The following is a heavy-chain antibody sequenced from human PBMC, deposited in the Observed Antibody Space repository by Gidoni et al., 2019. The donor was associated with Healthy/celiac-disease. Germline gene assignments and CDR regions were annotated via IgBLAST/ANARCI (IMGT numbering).Heavy chain of an antibody. V-gene: IGHV3-30*03. J-gene: IGHJ6*02. Sequence: QVQLVESGGGVVQPGRSLGLSCAASGFTFRSYGMHWVRKAPGKGLEWVAVISYDGSNKYYADSVKGRFTISRDNSKNTLYLQMNSLRAEDTAVYYCAAGGGDYDSSGFAYYYYGMDVWGQGTTVTVSS. D-gene: IGHD3-22*01. CDR3: AAGGGDYDSSGFAYYYYGMDV. CDR2: ISYDGSNK. CDR1: GFTFRSYG.